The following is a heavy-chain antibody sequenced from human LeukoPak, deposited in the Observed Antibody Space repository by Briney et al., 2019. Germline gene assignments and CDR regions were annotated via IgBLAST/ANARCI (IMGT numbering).Heavy chain of an antibody. J-gene: IGHJ3*02. Sequence: GGSLRLSCAASGFTFSSYGMHWVRQAPGKGLEWVALISFDGINEQYADSVKGRFTISRDNSKNTLYVQMNSLRLEDTAVYYCAKEHMVRGATDAFDIWGQGTMVTVSS. CDR1: GFTFSSYG. D-gene: IGHD3-10*01. CDR2: ISFDGINE. CDR3: AKEHMVRGATDAFDI. V-gene: IGHV3-30*18.